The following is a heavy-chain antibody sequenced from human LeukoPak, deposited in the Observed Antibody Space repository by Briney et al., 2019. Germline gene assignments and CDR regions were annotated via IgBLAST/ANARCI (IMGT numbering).Heavy chain of an antibody. D-gene: IGHD3-10*01. Sequence: GGSLRLSCAASGFTFSNYAMSWVRQAPGRGLEWVSSINGRGGRTYYADSVKGRFTISRDNSRDTLYLQMNSLRAEDTAIYYCATYYYGSGSYPGAFDVWGQGTMVTVSS. CDR1: GFTFSNYA. CDR2: INGRGGRT. V-gene: IGHV3-23*01. J-gene: IGHJ3*01. CDR3: ATYYYGSGSYPGAFDV.